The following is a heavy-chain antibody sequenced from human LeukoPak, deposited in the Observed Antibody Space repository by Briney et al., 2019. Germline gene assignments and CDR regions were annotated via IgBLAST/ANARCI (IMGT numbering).Heavy chain of an antibody. CDR2: ISYDGKT. V-gene: IGHV4-59*01. CDR3: TQGYYESFDY. J-gene: IGHJ4*02. D-gene: IGHD3-22*01. Sequence: SETLSLTCNGSGASINGYRWNWIRQPPGKGLEWIGYISYDGKTNYNPSLKSRLTLSVDTSKNQFSLNLNSVTAADTARYYCTQGYYESFDYCGQGTLVTVSS. CDR1: GASINGYR.